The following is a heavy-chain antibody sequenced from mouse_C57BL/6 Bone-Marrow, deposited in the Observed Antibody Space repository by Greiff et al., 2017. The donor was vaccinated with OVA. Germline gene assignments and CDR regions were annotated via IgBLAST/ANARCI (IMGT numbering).Heavy chain of an antibody. Sequence: EVNLVESGGGLVQPGGSLKLSCAASGFTFSDYGMAWVRQAPRKGPEWVAFISNLAYSIYYADTVTGRFTIPRENAKNTLYLEMSSLRSEDTAMYYCARFDGYYWYFDVWGTGTTVTVSS. D-gene: IGHD2-3*01. CDR2: ISNLAYSI. V-gene: IGHV5-15*01. J-gene: IGHJ1*03. CDR1: GFTFSDYG. CDR3: ARFDGYYWYFDV.